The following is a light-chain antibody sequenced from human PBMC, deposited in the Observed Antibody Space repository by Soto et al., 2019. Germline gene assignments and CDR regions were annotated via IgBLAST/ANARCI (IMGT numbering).Light chain of an antibody. J-gene: IGLJ2*01. CDR1: SSDIGNYDF. CDR3: SSYTTSTTFIL. CDR2: EVS. Sequence: QSALTQPASVSGSPGQSITISCTGTSSDIGNYDFVSWYQQVPGTAPKAMIYEVSSRPSGVSHRFSGSKSGNTASLTISGLQAEDEAYYYCSSYTTSTTFILFGGGTTLTVL. V-gene: IGLV2-14*01.